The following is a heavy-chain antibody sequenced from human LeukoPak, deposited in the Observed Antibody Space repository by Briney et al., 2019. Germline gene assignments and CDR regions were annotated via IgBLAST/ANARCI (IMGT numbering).Heavy chain of an antibody. CDR1: GGSFSGYY. CDR3: ARANDFWSGNPLDY. V-gene: IGHV4-34*01. D-gene: IGHD3-3*01. Sequence: PSETLSLTCALYGGSFSGYYWSWIRQPPGKGLEWIGEINHSGSTNYNPSLKSRVTISVDTSKNQFSLKLSSVTAADTAVYYCARANDFWSGNPLDYWGQGTLVTLSS. CDR2: INHSGST. J-gene: IGHJ4*02.